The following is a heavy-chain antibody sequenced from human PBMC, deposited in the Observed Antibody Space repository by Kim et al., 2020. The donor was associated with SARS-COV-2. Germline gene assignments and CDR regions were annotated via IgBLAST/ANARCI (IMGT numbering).Heavy chain of an antibody. CDR3: ARDWGGLDYDSSRYWLDP. CDR2: ISGRNGNT. Sequence: ASVKVSCKASGYTFTSYYMGWVRQAPGQGLEWMGIISGRNGNTNYAQKFQGRVTMTTDTSTSTAYMELRSLTSDDTAVYYCARDWGGLDYDSSRYWLDPWGQGTLVTVSS. CDR1: GYTFTSYY. D-gene: IGHD3-22*01. J-gene: IGHJ5*01. V-gene: IGHV1-18*04.